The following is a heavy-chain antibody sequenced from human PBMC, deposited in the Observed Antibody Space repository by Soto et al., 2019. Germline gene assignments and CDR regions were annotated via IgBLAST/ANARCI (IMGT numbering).Heavy chain of an antibody. CDR3: AARDSSGYSAFDI. V-gene: IGHV4-30-2*01. CDR1: GGSISSGGYS. D-gene: IGHD3-22*01. J-gene: IGHJ3*02. CDR2: IYHSGST. Sequence: PSETLSLTCAVSGGSISSGGYSWSWIRQPPGKGLEWIGYIYHSGSTYYNPSLKSRVTISVDRSKNQFSLKLSSVTAAGTAVYYCAARDSSGYSAFDIWGQGTMVTISS.